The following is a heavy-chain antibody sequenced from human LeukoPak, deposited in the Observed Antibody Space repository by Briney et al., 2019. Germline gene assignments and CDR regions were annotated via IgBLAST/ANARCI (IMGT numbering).Heavy chain of an antibody. Sequence: SVKVSCKASGFTFTNSAVQWVRQARGQRLEWIGWIIVGSGNTNYAQKFQERATITRDMSTSTAYMELSSLRSEDTAVYYCAAVPEYSSTWYPYYFDHWGQGTLVTVSS. CDR2: IIVGSGNT. CDR1: GFTFTNSA. J-gene: IGHJ4*02. V-gene: IGHV1-58*01. D-gene: IGHD6-13*01. CDR3: AAVPEYSSTWYPYYFDH.